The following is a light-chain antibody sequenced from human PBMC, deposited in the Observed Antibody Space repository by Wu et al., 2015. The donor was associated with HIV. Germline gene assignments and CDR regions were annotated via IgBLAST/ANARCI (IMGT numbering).Light chain of an antibody. Sequence: EIVMTQSPATLSVSPGGRVTLSCRASQIIATNLAWYQQKPGQAPRLLIYDASNRATGIPARFSGSGSGTDFTLTISSLESEDFAVYYCQQRSNWPPITFGQGTRLEIK. CDR3: QQRSNWPPIT. CDR1: QIIATN. V-gene: IGKV3-11*01. J-gene: IGKJ5*01. CDR2: DAS.